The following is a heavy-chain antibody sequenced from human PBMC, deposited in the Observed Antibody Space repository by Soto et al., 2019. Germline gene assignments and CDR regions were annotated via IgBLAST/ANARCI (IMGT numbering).Heavy chain of an antibody. V-gene: IGHV4-31*03. D-gene: IGHD3-10*01. CDR2: IYYSGST. CDR1: GGSISSGGYY. Sequence: PSETLSLTCTVSGGSISSGGYYWSWIRQHPGKGLEWIGYIYYSGSTYYNPSLKSRVTISVDTSKNQFSLKLSSVTAADTAVYYCARDVLTRGYYYGSGSSNWGQGTLVTAPQ. J-gene: IGHJ4*02. CDR3: ARDVLTRGYYYGSGSSN.